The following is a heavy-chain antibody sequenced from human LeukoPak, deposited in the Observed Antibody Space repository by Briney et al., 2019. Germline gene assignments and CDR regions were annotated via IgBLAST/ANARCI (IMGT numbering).Heavy chain of an antibody. D-gene: IGHD3-10*01. V-gene: IGHV3-23*01. CDR3: ARDFPYYYGSGSYYISL. CDR2: ISSSGNT. J-gene: IGHJ4*02. CDR1: GFTFSRSA. Sequence: GGSLRLSCAASGFTFSRSAMTWVRQTPGKGLDWVSSISSSGNTYYADSVKGRFTISRDNSKNTLYLQMNSLRAEDTAVYYCARDFPYYYGSGSYYISLWGQGTLVTVSS.